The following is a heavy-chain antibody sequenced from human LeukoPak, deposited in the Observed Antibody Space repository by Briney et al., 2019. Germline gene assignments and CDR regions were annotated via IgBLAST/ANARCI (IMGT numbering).Heavy chain of an antibody. CDR1: GGSISSYY. Sequence: PSETLSLTCTVSGGSISSYYWSWIRQPPGKGLEWIGYIFYPGSTNYNPSLKSRVTISVDTSKKQFSLKVSSVTAAETAVYYCARASSHCSSTSCYSATKRGRQNWFDYWGQGTLVTVSS. J-gene: IGHJ4*02. CDR2: IFYPGST. V-gene: IGHV4-59*12. D-gene: IGHD2-2*01. CDR3: ARASSHCSSTSCYSATKRGRQNWFDY.